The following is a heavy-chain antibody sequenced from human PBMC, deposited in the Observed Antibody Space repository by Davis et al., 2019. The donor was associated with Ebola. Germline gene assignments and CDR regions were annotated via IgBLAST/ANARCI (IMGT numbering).Heavy chain of an antibody. D-gene: IGHD3-10*01. Sequence: PGGSLRLSCAASGFTFSSYAMHWVRQAPGKGLEWVAVISYDGSNKYYADSVKGRFTISRDNSKNTLYLQMNSLRAEDTAVYYCARGQVWFGEYDYWGQGTLVTVSS. CDR1: GFTFSSYA. CDR3: ARGQVWFGEYDY. V-gene: IGHV3-30*04. J-gene: IGHJ4*02. CDR2: ISYDGSNK.